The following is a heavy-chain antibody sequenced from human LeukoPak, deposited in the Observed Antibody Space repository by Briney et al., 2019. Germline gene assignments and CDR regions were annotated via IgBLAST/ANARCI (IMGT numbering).Heavy chain of an antibody. V-gene: IGHV3-7*01. CDR1: GFTFTNYW. D-gene: IGHD6-6*01. Sequence: PGGSLRLSCAASGFTFTNYWMSWVRQAPGKGLEWVANIKQDGSEKYYVDSVEGRFTLSRDNAKNSLSLQMDRLRGEDTAVYYCVIALGSSSADYWGQGTLVTVSS. J-gene: IGHJ4*02. CDR2: IKQDGSEK. CDR3: VIALGSSSADY.